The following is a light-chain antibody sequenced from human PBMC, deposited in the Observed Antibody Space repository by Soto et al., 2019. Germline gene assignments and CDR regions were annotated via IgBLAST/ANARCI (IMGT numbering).Light chain of an antibody. CDR1: SSDVGSYHP. CDR2: GDN. V-gene: IGLV2-23*01. J-gene: IGLJ2*01. Sequence: QSVLTQPASVSGSPGQSITISCTGTSSDVGSYHPVSWYQHHPGRAPELMIYGDNKRPSGVSIRFSGSKSGNTASLTISGLQAEDEADYYCCSYAGGSTPVIFGGGTKLTVL. CDR3: CSYAGGSTPVI.